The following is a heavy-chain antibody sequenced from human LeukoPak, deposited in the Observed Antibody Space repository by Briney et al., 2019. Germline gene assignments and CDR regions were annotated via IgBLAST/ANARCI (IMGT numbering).Heavy chain of an antibody. Sequence: SETLSLTCAVSGGSISSSNWWSWVRQPPGKGLEWIGEIYHSGSTNYNPSLKSRVTISVDKSKNQFSLKLSSVTAADTAVYYCAREAYQEWLLLAGGLKLNWFDPWGQGTLVTVSS. CDR3: AREAYQEWLLLAGGLKLNWFDP. CDR2: IYHSGST. D-gene: IGHD3-3*01. J-gene: IGHJ5*02. V-gene: IGHV4-4*02. CDR1: GGSISSSNW.